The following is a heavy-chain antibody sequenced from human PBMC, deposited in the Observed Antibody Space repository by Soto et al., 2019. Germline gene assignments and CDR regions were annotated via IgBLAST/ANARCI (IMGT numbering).Heavy chain of an antibody. V-gene: IGHV4-59*01. Sequence: PSETLSLTCTVSGGSISSYYWSWIRQPPGKGLEWIGYIYYSGSTNYNPSLKSRVTTSVDTSKNQFSLKLSSVTAADTAVYYCARDKYYSSTSPNWFDPWGQGTLVTVSS. CDR1: GGSISSYY. J-gene: IGHJ5*02. CDR3: ARDKYYSSTSPNWFDP. CDR2: IYYSGST. D-gene: IGHD6-13*01.